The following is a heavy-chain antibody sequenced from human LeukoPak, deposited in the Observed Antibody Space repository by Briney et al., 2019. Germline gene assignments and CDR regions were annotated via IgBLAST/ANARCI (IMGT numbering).Heavy chain of an antibody. CDR2: ISTTSLI. CDR3: ARMTGSSADY. CDR1: GFTFRSFS. V-gene: IGHV3-21*06. D-gene: IGHD1-26*01. Sequence: GGSLRLSCAASGFTFRSFSMNWVRQAPGKGLERVSSISTTSLIYYADSVKGRFTISRDNAKNSLILRMNGLRAEDTAVYYCARMTGSSADYWGQGTLVTVSS. J-gene: IGHJ4*02.